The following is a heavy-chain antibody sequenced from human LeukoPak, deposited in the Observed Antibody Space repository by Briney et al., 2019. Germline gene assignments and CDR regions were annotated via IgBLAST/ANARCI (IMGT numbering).Heavy chain of an antibody. CDR2: ISYDGSQT. CDR3: TKGGTYRTNWFDP. CDR1: GFTFSSYG. J-gene: IGHJ5*02. V-gene: IGHV3-30*18. D-gene: IGHD1-26*01. Sequence: GGSLRLSCAASGFTFSSYGMHWVRQAPGKGLEWVAFISYDGSQTYYAESVKGRFTISRDNSKNTLYLQMNSLRAEDTAVYYCTKGGTYRTNWFDPWGQGTLVTVSS.